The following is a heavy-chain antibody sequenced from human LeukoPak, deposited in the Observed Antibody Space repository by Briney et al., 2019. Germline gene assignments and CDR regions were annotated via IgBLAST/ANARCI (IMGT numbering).Heavy chain of an antibody. D-gene: IGHD2-8*02. CDR1: GFTFSSYV. V-gene: IGHV3-23*01. CDR3: ANGDSTGLFDY. J-gene: IGHJ4*02. CDR2: ISGSGGST. Sequence: GGSLRLSCAASGFTFSSYVMSWVRQAPGKGLEWVLGISGSGGSTYSADSVKGRFTISRDNSKNTLYLQMNSLRAEDTAIYYCANGDSTGLFDYWGQGTLVTVSS.